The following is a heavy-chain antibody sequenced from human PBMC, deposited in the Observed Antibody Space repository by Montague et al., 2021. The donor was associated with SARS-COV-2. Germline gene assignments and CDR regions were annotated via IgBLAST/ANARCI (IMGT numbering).Heavy chain of an antibody. J-gene: IGHJ5*01. V-gene: IGHV3-23*01. CDR3: AKEGSDYYASGSYYTRLGWFDS. CDR2: ISGSGGTT. Sequence: SLRLSCAASGFSFSNYAMNWVRQAPGRGLEWVSSISGSGGTTYHADSVEGRFMISRDNSKNTLYLQMNSLRAEDTAVCYCAKEGSDYYASGSYYTRLGWFDSWGQGTLVTVSS. CDR1: GFSFSNYA. D-gene: IGHD3-10*01.